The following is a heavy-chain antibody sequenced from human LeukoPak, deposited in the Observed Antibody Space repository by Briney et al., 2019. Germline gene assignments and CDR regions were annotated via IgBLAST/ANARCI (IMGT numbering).Heavy chain of an antibody. CDR1: GYTFTSYD. CDR3: ASGGTTVTTLPYYYYYGMDV. V-gene: IGHV1-8*01. Sequence: ASVKVSCKASGYTFTSYDINWVRQATGQGLEWMGWMNPNSGNTGYAQKFQGRVTMTRNTSISTAYMELSSLRSEDPAVYYCASGGTTVTTLPYYYYYGMDVWGQGTTVTVSS. J-gene: IGHJ6*02. D-gene: IGHD4-17*01. CDR2: MNPNSGNT.